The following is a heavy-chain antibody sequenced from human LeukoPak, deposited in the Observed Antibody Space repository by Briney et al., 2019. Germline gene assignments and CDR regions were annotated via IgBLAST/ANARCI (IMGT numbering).Heavy chain of an antibody. CDR2: IYTSGST. V-gene: IGHV4-4*07. J-gene: IGHJ4*02. Sequence: SETLSLTCTVSGGSISSYYLSWIRQPAGKGLEWIGRIYTSGSTNYNPSLQSRVTMSVDTSKNQFSLKLSSVTAGDTAVYYCARDRGYCSSTSCSRFDYWGQGTLVTVSS. CDR3: ARDRGYCSSTSCSRFDY. D-gene: IGHD2-2*01. CDR1: GGSISSYY.